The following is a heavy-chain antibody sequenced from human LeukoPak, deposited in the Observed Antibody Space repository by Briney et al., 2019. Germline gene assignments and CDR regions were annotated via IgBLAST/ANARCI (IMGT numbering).Heavy chain of an antibody. D-gene: IGHD6-19*01. V-gene: IGHV3-30-3*01. Sequence: PGGSLRLSCAASGFTFSSYAMPWVRQAPGKGLEWVAVISYDGSNKYYADSVKGRFTISRDNSKNTLYLQMNSLRAEDTAVYYCARDGVAVAGKNYGMDVWGQGTTVTVSS. CDR1: GFTFSSYA. CDR3: ARDGVAVAGKNYGMDV. J-gene: IGHJ6*02. CDR2: ISYDGSNK.